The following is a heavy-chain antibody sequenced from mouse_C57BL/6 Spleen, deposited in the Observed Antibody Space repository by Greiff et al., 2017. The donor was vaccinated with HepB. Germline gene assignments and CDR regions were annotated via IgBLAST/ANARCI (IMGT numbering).Heavy chain of an antibody. V-gene: IGHV1-76*01. CDR2: IYPGSGNT. D-gene: IGHD2-3*01. Sequence: VQLQQSGAELVRPGASVKLSCKASGYTFTDYYINWVKQRPGQGLEWIARIYPGSGNTYYNEKFKGKATLTAEKSSSTAYMQLSSLTSEDSAVYFCARESSIYDGYYGLAMDYWGQGTSVTVSS. J-gene: IGHJ4*01. CDR3: ARESSIYDGYYGLAMDY. CDR1: GYTFTDYY.